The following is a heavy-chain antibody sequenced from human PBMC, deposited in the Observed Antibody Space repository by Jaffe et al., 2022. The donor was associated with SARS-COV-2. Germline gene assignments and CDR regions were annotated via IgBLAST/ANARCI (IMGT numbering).Heavy chain of an antibody. J-gene: IGHJ6*02. Sequence: EVQLLESGGGLVQPGGSLRLSCAASGFTFSSYAMSWVRQAPGKGLEWVSAISGSGGSTYYADSVKGRFTISRDNSKNTLYLQMNSLRAEDTAVYYCAKCGGLIPLMTGGMDVWGQGTTVTVSS. CDR2: ISGSGGST. CDR1: GFTFSSYA. CDR3: AKCGGLIPLMTGGMDV. V-gene: IGHV3-23*01. D-gene: IGHD2-21*01.